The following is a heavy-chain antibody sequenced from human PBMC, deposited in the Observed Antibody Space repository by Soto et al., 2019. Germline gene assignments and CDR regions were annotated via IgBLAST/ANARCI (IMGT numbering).Heavy chain of an antibody. D-gene: IGHD3-22*01. V-gene: IGHV4-34*01. CDR3: ARGYSYYYDSSGYDY. CDR1: GGSFSGYY. CDR2: INHSGST. J-gene: IGHJ4*02. Sequence: SATLSLTCAVYGGSFSGYYWSWILQPPGKGLEWIGEINHSGSTNYNPSLKSRVTISVDTSKNQFSLKLSSVTAEDTAVYYCARGYSYYYDSSGYDYWGQGTLVTVSS.